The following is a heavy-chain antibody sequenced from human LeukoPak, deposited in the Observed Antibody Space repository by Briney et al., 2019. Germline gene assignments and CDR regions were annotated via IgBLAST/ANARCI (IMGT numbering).Heavy chain of an antibody. J-gene: IGHJ5*02. CDR2: ISGAGGST. Sequence: GGSLRLSCAASGFTFSSYAMSWVRQAPGKGLGWVSGISGAGGSTYYADSVKGRFTISRDNSKNTLYLQMNSLRAEDTAVYYCAKDPGYSSSWYWFDPWGQGTLVTVSS. V-gene: IGHV3-23*01. CDR1: GFTFSSYA. D-gene: IGHD6-13*01. CDR3: AKDPGYSSSWYWFDP.